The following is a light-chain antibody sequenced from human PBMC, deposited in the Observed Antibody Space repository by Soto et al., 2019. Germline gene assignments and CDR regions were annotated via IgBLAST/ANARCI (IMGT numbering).Light chain of an antibody. CDR2: GAF. CDR1: QSVSSN. Sequence: EIVMTQSPSTLSVSPGERATLSCRASQSVSSNLAWFQQKPGQAPRLLIYGAFTRATGIPARFSGSGSGTEFTLTISSLQSEDFAVYYCRQYNNWPPITFGQGTRLEIK. J-gene: IGKJ5*01. CDR3: RQYNNWPPIT. V-gene: IGKV3-15*01.